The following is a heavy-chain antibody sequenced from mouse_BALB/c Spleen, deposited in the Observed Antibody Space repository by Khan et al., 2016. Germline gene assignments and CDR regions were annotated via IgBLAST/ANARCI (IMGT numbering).Heavy chain of an antibody. CDR2: INYSGGT. CDR1: GYSITSDYA. Sequence: EVQLQESGPGLVKPSQSLSLTCTVTGYSITSDYAWNWIRQFPGDKLEWMGYINYSGGTSYNPSLKSRISITRDTSTNQFFLQLNSMTSEDTATYYCARLDYGSTYGMDFWGQGTSVTVSS. D-gene: IGHD1-1*01. V-gene: IGHV3-2*02. J-gene: IGHJ4*01. CDR3: ARLDYGSTYGMDF.